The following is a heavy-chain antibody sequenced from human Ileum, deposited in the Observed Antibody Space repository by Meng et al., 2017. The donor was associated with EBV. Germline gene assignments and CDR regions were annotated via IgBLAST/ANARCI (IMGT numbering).Heavy chain of an antibody. Sequence: LPPQESGPGLVQPPQSPSLSCVISGDSVASDKTAWNWIRQSPSRGLEWLGRTYRRSRWYYDYALSVKSRINISPDTSKNQVSLQLNSVTDEDTGIYYCATSRIAKFDRWGQGTLVTVSS. CDR2: TYRRSRWYY. V-gene: IGHV6-1*01. CDR3: ATSRIAKFDR. J-gene: IGHJ5*02. CDR1: GDSVASDKTA.